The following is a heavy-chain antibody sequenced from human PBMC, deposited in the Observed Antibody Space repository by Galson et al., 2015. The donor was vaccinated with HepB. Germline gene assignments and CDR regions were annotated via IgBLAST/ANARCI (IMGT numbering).Heavy chain of an antibody. J-gene: IGHJ5*02. Sequence: LSLTCAVYGESFTDYYWNWIRQPPGKGLEWIGEINHSGSTNYNSSLKSRTTISVDTSKNQVSLKLNSVTAADTAMYYCARSYNSSSWGWLDPWGQGTPITVSS. V-gene: IGHV4-34*01. CDR3: ARSYNSSSWGWLDP. D-gene: IGHD3-10*01. CDR2: INHSGST. CDR1: GESFTDYY.